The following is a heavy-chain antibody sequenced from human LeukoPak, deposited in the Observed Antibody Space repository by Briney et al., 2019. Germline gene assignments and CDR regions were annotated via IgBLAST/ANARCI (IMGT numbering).Heavy chain of an antibody. V-gene: IGHV4-59*08. CDR1: GGSISSYY. D-gene: IGHD4-17*01. J-gene: IGHJ3*02. CDR3: ARLPMTTVTTSAFDI. Sequence: NSSETLSLTCTVSGGSISSYYWSWIRQPPGKGLEWIGYIYYSGSTNYNPSLKSRVTISVDTSKNQFSLKLSSVTAADTAVYYCARLPMTTVTTSAFDIWGQGTMVTVSS. CDR2: IYYSGST.